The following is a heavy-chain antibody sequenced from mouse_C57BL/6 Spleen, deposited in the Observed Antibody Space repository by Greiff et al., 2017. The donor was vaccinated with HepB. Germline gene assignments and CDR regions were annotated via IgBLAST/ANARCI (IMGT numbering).Heavy chain of an antibody. Sequence: EVQLQQSGPGMVKPSQSLSLTCTVTGYSITSGYDWHWIRHFPGNKLEWMGYISYSGSTNYNPSLKSRISITHDTSKNHFFLKLNSVTTEDTATYYCASSPHYYGSSLYWYFDVWGTGTTVTVSS. CDR2: ISYSGST. CDR3: ASSPHYYGSSLYWYFDV. D-gene: IGHD1-1*01. J-gene: IGHJ1*03. CDR1: GYSITSGYD. V-gene: IGHV3-1*01.